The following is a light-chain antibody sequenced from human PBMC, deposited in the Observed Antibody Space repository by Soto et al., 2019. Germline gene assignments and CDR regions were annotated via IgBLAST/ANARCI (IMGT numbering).Light chain of an antibody. J-gene: IGLJ2*01. V-gene: IGLV3-21*02. CDR2: DDS. CDR3: QVWDSSSDHVA. Sequence: SYELTQSPSVSVAPGQTARITCGGNNIGSQSVHWYQQKPGQAPVLVVYDDSGRPAGIPERFSGSNSGNTATLTISRVEAGDEADYYCQVWDSSSDHVAFGGGTKLTVL. CDR1: NIGSQS.